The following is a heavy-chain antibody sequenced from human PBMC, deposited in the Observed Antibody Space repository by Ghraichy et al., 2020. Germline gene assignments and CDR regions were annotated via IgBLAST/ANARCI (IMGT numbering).Heavy chain of an antibody. J-gene: IGHJ5*02. CDR3: ARGVPQFDP. Sequence: SQTLSLTCTVSGGSISSYYWIWIRQPPGKGLEWIGYIYYSGSTNYNPSLKSRVTISVDTSKNQFSLKLSSVTAADTAVYYCARGVPQFDPWGQGTLVTVSS. CDR1: GGSISSYY. V-gene: IGHV4-59*01. CDR2: IYYSGST.